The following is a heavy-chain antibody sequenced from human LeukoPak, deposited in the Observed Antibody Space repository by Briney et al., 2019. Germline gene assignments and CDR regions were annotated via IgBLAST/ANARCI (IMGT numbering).Heavy chain of an antibody. CDR1: GGSFSGYY. J-gene: IGHJ5*02. V-gene: IGHV4-34*01. CDR2: IYHSGST. CDR3: ARDEGYNPNWFDP. D-gene: IGHD1-1*01. Sequence: SETLSLTCAVYGGSFSGYYWSWIRQPPGKGLEWIGSIYHSGSTYYNPSLKSRVTISVDTSKNQLSLKLTSVTAADTAVYYCARDEGYNPNWFDPWGQGTLVTVSS.